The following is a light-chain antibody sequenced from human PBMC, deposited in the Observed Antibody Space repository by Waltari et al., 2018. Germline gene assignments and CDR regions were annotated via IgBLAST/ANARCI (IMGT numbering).Light chain of an antibody. CDR3: QVWDTGTDHWV. V-gene: IGLV3-21*02. J-gene: IGLJ3*02. Sequence: SYVLTQPPSVSVAPGQTARTNCEGYKIGSRSVHWSQQQPGQAPVLVVFDDTDRPSGIPERFSGSNSGNTATLTISRVEAGDAADHHCQVWDTGTDHWVFGGGTKVTVL. CDR2: DDT. CDR1: KIGSRS.